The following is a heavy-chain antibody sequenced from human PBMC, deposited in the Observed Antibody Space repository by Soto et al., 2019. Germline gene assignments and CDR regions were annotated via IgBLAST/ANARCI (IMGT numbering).Heavy chain of an antibody. V-gene: IGHV4-59*11. D-gene: IGHD7-27*01. J-gene: IGHJ4*02. CDR2: IYYNGNT. CDR3: TRANWYSEY. Sequence: QVQLQESGPGLVKPSETLSLTCTVSGGSSSNHYCSWIRQPPGKGLEWIGYIYYNGNTNYNPPLKSRVTMSVDTSKNQISLKLSSVTAADTAVYYCTRANWYSEYWGQGTLVTVSS. CDR1: GGSSSNHY.